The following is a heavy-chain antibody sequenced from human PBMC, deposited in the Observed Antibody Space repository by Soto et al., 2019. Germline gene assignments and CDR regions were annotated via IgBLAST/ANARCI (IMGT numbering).Heavy chain of an antibody. J-gene: IGHJ3*02. Sequence: QVQLQESGPGLAKPSQTVSLTCTVSGASLTSGDYYWTWIRQVPGKDLEWIGYIFHTGTTFYTPSLKSRVLMSIDTSDNYFSLNLNSVTAADTAVYYCARGLGYDSNGRFLAAFDIWGHGTLVTVSA. V-gene: IGHV4-31*03. CDR1: GASLTSGDYY. CDR2: IFHTGTT. D-gene: IGHD3-22*01. CDR3: ARGLGYDSNGRFLAAFDI.